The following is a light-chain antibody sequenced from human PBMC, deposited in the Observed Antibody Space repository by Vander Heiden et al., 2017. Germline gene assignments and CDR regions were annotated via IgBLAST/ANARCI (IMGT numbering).Light chain of an antibody. V-gene: IGKV4-1*01. CDR1: QSVLYSSNNKDY. Sequence: DIVMTQSSDSLAVSLGESATINCKSSQSVLYSSNNKDYLAWYQQKPGQPPKLLIYWASTRESGVPDRFSGSGSGTDFTLTISSLQAEDVAVYYCQQYYSTPLFTFGPGTKVDIK. CDR3: QQYYSTPLFT. J-gene: IGKJ3*01. CDR2: WAS.